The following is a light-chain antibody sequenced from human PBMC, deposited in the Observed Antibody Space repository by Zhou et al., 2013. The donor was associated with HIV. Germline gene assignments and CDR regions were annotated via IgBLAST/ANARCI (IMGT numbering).Light chain of an antibody. CDR2: DTS. V-gene: IGKV1-39*01. CDR3: QQSYHFVDR. CDR1: QNITTY. Sequence: DIQVTQSPSSLSASVGDRVTITCRASQNITTYLSWFQQRLGKAPQLLIFDTSTLQGGVPSRFSGSGSGTHFTLTISNLLPEDSATYFCQQSYHFVDRFGQGTKVDIK. J-gene: IGKJ1*01.